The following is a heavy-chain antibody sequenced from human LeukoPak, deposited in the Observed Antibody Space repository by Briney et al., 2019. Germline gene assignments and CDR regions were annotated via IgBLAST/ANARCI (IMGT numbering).Heavy chain of an antibody. CDR2: ISGSGGST. J-gene: IGHJ6*03. Sequence: GGSLRLSCAASGFTFSSYAMSWVRQAPGKGLEWVSAISGSGGSTYYADSVKGRFTISRDNSKNTLYLQMNSLRAEDTAVYYCAKPPRIAARRPLYYYYYMDVWGKGTTVTVSS. CDR1: GFTFSSYA. V-gene: IGHV3-23*01. D-gene: IGHD6-6*01. CDR3: AKPPRIAARRPLYYYYYMDV.